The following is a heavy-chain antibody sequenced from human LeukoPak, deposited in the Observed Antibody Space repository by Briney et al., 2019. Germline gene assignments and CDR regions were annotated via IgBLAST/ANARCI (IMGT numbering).Heavy chain of an antibody. D-gene: IGHD5-12*01. J-gene: IGHJ3*02. CDR1: GFTFSSYD. Sequence: PGGSLRLSCAASGFTFSSYDMHWVRQATGKGLEWVSAIGTAGDTYYPGSVKGRFTISRENAKNSLYLQMNSLRAGDTAAYYCARSYDDGAFDIWGQGTMVTVSS. V-gene: IGHV3-13*01. CDR2: IGTAGDT. CDR3: ARSYDDGAFDI.